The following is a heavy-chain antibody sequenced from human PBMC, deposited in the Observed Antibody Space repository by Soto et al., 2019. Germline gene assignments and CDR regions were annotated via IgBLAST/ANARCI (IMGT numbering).Heavy chain of an antibody. CDR1: GFTFSSYR. D-gene: IGHD6-13*01. Sequence: GGSVRLSCAASGFTFSSYRMHWVRQAPGKGLEWVAVIWYDGSNKYYADSVKGRFTISRDNSKNTLYLQMNSLRAEDTAVYYCARAAAAHLQYFQHWGQGTLVTVSS. CDR2: IWYDGSNK. V-gene: IGHV3-33*01. J-gene: IGHJ1*01. CDR3: ARAAAAHLQYFQH.